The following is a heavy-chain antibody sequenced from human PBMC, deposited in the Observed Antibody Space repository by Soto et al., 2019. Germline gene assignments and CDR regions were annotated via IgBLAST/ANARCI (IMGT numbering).Heavy chain of an antibody. D-gene: IGHD3-22*01. CDR1: GGSISSGGYY. V-gene: IGHV4-31*03. CDR2: IYYSGST. J-gene: IGHJ4*02. Sequence: PSETLSLTCTVSGGSISSGGYYWSWIRQHPGKGLEWIGYIYYSGSTYYNPSLKSRVTISVDTSKNQFSLKLSSVTAADTAVYYCARYYYDSSGYHLFDYWGQGTLVTVSS. CDR3: ARYYYDSSGYHLFDY.